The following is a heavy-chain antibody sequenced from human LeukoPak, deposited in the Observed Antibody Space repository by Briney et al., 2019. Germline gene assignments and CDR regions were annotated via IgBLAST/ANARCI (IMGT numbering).Heavy chain of an antibody. V-gene: IGHV3-74*01. CDR3: AKAERKFRRYSGSEPYYRQGGLDF. D-gene: IGHD3-10*01. CDR2: INNDGSST. Sequence: GGSLRLSCGASGFTFGSYWMHWVRQAPGKGLVWVSRINNDGSSTSYADSVQGRFTISRDNSKRTLSLQLNNLRAEDTAVYYCAKAERKFRRYSGSEPYYRQGGLDFWGQGTLVTVSS. CDR1: GFTFGSYW. J-gene: IGHJ4*02.